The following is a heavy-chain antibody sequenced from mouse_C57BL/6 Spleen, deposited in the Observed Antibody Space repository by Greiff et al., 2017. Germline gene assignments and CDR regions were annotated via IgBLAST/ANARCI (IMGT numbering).Heavy chain of an antibody. CDR3: ASAFFYAMDY. CDR2: ISDGGSYT. V-gene: IGHV5-4*03. J-gene: IGHJ4*01. Sequence: EVMLVESGGGLVKPGGSLKLSCAASGFTFSSYAMSWVRQTPEKRLEWVATISDGGSYTYYPDNVKGRVTISRDNAKNNLYLQMSHLKSEDTAMYYCASAFFYAMDYWGQGTSVTVSS. CDR1: GFTFSSYA.